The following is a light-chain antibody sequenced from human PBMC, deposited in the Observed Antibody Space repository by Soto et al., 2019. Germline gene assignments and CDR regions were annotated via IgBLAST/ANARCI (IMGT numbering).Light chain of an antibody. CDR3: CSYAGDTIFYV. V-gene: IGLV2-23*02. CDR2: EVS. Sequence: QSVLTQPASVSGSPGQSTTFSCTGTSSDVGSYNLVSWYQQHPGKAPKLIIYEVSKRPSGVSNRFSGSKSGNTASLTISALRAEDEADYYCCSYAGDTIFYVFGSGTKVTAL. J-gene: IGLJ1*01. CDR1: SSDVGSYNL.